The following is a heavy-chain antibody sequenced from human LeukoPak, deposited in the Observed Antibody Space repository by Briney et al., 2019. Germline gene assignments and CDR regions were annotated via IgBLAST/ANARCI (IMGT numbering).Heavy chain of an antibody. CDR3: AKLTTYYYDSSGSIPDY. D-gene: IGHD3-22*01. J-gene: IGHJ4*02. Sequence: GGSLRLSCAASGFTFSSYAMSWVRQAPGKGLEWVSAISGSGGSTYYADSVKGRVTISRDNSKNTLYLQMNSLRAEDTAVYYCAKLTTYYYDSSGSIPDYWGQGTLVTVSS. V-gene: IGHV3-23*01. CDR1: GFTFSSYA. CDR2: ISGSGGST.